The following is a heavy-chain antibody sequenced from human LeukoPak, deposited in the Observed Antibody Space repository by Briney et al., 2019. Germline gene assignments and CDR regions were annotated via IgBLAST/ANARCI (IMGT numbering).Heavy chain of an antibody. J-gene: IGHJ4*02. CDR2: IYHSGST. D-gene: IGHD1-26*01. CDR3: ARERSYYLDY. CDR1: GYSISSGYY. Sequence: SETLSLTCTVSGYSISSGYYWGWIRQPPGKGLEWIGSIYHSGSTYYNPSLKSRVTISVDTSKNQFSLKLSSVAAADTAVYYCARERSYYLDYWGQGTLVTVSS. V-gene: IGHV4-38-2*02.